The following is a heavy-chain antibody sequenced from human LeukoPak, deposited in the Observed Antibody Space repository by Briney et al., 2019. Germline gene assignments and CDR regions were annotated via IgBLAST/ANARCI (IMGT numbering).Heavy chain of an antibody. CDR3: ARVPGGPARDLNY. CDR1: GYTXTDYY. V-gene: IGHV1-2*02. J-gene: IGHJ4*02. CDR2: VNPNNGGT. Sequence: ASVKVSCKASGYTXTDYYTHWVRQAPGQGLEWMGWVNPNNGGTNYAQKFQGRVTMTTDTSISTAYMELSSLTSDDTAVYYCARVPGGPARDLNYWGQGSLVTVSS. D-gene: IGHD3-16*01.